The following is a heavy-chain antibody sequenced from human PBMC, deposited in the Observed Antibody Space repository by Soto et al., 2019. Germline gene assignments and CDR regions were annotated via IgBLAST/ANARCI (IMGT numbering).Heavy chain of an antibody. CDR2: IKQDGSEK. J-gene: IGHJ4*02. CDR3: ASYDYIWEQSFDY. Sequence: GGSLRLSCAASGFTFSSYWMSWVRQAPGKGLEWVANIKQDGSEKYYVDSVKGRFTISRDNAKNSLYLQMNSLRAEDTAVYYCASYDYIWEQSFDYWGQGTLVPVSS. D-gene: IGHD3-16*01. V-gene: IGHV3-7*01. CDR1: GFTFSSYW.